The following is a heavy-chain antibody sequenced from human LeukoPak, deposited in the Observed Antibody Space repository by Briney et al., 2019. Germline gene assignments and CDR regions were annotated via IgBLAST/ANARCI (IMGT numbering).Heavy chain of an antibody. V-gene: IGHV4-34*01. CDR1: GGSFSGYY. J-gene: IGHJ5*02. CDR2: INHSGST. Sequence: SETLSLTCAVYGGSFSGYYWSWIRQPPGEGLEWIGEINHSGSTNYNPSLKSRVTISVDTSKNQFSLKLSSVTAADTAVYYCARGRVVTARMVWFDPWGQGTLVTVSS. D-gene: IGHD2-21*02. CDR3: ARGRVVTARMVWFDP.